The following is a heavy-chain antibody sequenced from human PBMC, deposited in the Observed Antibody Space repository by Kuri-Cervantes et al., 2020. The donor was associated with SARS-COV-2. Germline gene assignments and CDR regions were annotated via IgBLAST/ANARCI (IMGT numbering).Heavy chain of an antibody. J-gene: IGHJ4*02. V-gene: IGHV3-30*04. D-gene: IGHD2-2*01. CDR3: ARDLVPAAMLDY. CDR1: GFTFSDYA. CDR2: ISFDGRNT. Sequence: GGSLRLSCAASGFTFSDYAIDWVRQAPGKGLEWVAIISFDGRNTKYADSMKGRFTISRDNSKNTLYLQMNSLRAEDTAVYYCARDLVPAAMLDYWGQGTLVTVSS.